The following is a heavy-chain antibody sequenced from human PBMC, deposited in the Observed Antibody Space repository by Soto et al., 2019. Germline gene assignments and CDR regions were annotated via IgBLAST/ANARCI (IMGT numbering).Heavy chain of an antibody. V-gene: IGHV4-34*01. Sequence: SETLSLTCAVYGGSFSGYYWSWIRQPPGKGLEWIGEINHSGSTNYNPSLKSRVTISVDTSKNQFSLKLSSVTAADTAVYYCARVLRFYYGMDVWGQGTTVTVS. D-gene: IGHD3-16*01. CDR2: INHSGST. CDR1: GGSFSGYY. J-gene: IGHJ6*02. CDR3: ARVLRFYYGMDV.